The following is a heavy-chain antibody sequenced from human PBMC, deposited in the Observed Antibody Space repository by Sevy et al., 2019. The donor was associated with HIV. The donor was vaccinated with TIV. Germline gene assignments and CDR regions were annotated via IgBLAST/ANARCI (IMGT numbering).Heavy chain of an antibody. CDR3: AKIRIPGDAFDI. V-gene: IGHV3-30*18. CDR1: GFTFSSYG. D-gene: IGHD3-10*01. J-gene: IGHJ3*02. Sequence: GGSLRLSCAASGFTFSSYGMHWVRQAPGKGLEWVAVISYDGSNKYYADSVKGRFTISRGNSKNTLYLQMNSLRAEDTAVYYCAKIRIPGDAFDIWGQGTMVTVSS. CDR2: ISYDGSNK.